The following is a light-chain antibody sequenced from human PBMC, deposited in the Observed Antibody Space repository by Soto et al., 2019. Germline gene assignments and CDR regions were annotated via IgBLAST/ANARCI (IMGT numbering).Light chain of an antibody. CDR2: DVS. V-gene: IGLV2-14*01. CDR1: SSDVGGYNY. J-gene: IGLJ1*01. Sequence: QSALTQPASVSGSPGQSITISCTGTSSDVGGYNYVSWYQQHPGKAPKLMIYDVSNRPSGVSNRFPGSKSGDTASLTISGLQAEDEADYYCNSYTSSTTLYVFGTGTKVTVL. CDR3: NSYTSSTTLYV.